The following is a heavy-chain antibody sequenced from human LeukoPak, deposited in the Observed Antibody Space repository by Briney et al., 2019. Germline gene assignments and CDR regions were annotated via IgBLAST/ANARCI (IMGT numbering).Heavy chain of an antibody. CDR3: ARLSTVTTSFDY. V-gene: IGHV4-4*07. CDR1: GGSISSYY. Sequence: KPSETLSLTCTVSGGSISSYYWSWIRQPAGKGLEWIGHIYTSGTTHYNPSLKSRVTMSVDTSKNQFSLKLSSVTAADTAVYYCARLSTVTTSFDYWGQGTLVTVSS. J-gene: IGHJ4*02. D-gene: IGHD4-17*01. CDR2: IYTSGTT.